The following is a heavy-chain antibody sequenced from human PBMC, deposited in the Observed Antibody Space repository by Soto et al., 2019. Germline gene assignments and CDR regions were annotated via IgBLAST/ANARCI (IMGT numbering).Heavy chain of an antibody. V-gene: IGHV3-23*01. CDR1: GFTFSNYA. D-gene: IGHD3-10*01. J-gene: IGHJ4*02. CDR2: INDNGGST. Sequence: EVQLLESGGGLVQPGGSLRLSCATSGFTFSNYAMSWVRQAPGKGLEWVSVINDNGGSTHYAESVKGRFTISRDNSKKTLYLQMTSLRAEDTAIYYCAKELWSCCYFDYWGQGTLVTASS. CDR3: AKELWSCCYFDY.